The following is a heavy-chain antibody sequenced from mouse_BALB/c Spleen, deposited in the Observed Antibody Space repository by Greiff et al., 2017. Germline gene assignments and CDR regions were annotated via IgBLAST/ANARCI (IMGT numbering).Heavy chain of an antibody. CDR3: ARGELGRAMDY. CDR1: GYAFSSSW. Sequence: QVQLQQSGPELVKPGASVKISCKASGYAFSSSWMNWVKQRPGQGLEWIGRIYPGDGDTNYNGKFKGKATLTADKSSSTAYMQLSSLTSVDSAVYFCARGELGRAMDYWGQGTSVTVSS. V-gene: IGHV1-82*01. J-gene: IGHJ4*01. D-gene: IGHD4-1*01. CDR2: IYPGDGDT.